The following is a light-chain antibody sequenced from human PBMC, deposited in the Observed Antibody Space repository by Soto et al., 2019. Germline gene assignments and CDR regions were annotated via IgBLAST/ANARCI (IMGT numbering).Light chain of an antibody. CDR1: QSVSSSY. J-gene: IGKJ2*01. Sequence: EIVLTQSPGTLSLSPGERATLSCRASQSVSSSYLAWYQQKPGQAPRLLSYGASRRATGIPDRFSGSGSGRDFNLIISRLAADDFAVYSCQQYGSSSVTFGQGTKQEIK. CDR2: GAS. V-gene: IGKV3-20*01. CDR3: QQYGSSSVT.